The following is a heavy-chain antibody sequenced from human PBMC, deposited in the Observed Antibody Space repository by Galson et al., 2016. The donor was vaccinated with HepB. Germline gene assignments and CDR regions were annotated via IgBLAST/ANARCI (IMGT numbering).Heavy chain of an antibody. CDR2: TSADGSYT. CDR1: GFSFDSYY. CDR3: ARESDGYIHVFDI. J-gene: IGHJ3*02. V-gene: IGHV3-74*01. Sequence: SLRLSCAASGFSFDSYYMHWVRQAPGRGLVSVSRTSADGSYTYYADSVRGRFTVSRDNAKNTLYLQLSGLRAEDTAVYYCARESDGYIHVFDIWGPGTMVAVSS. D-gene: IGHD5-18*01.